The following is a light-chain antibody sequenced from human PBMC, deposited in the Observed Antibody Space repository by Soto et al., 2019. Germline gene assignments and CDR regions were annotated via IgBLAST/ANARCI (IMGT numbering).Light chain of an antibody. CDR2: GAS. V-gene: IGKV1-17*01. CDR3: LHLDSYPRT. CDR1: QGIGND. J-gene: IGKJ1*01. Sequence: DIQMTQAPSTLSASVGDRFTITCRASQGIGNDLGWYQQKQGKXPKXXIYGASILQSGVPSRFGGSGSGTALTLTISSLQPEDVETYYGLHLDSYPRTFGQGTKVDI.